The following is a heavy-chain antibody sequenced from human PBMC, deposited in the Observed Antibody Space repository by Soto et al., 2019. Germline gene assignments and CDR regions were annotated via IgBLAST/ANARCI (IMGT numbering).Heavy chain of an antibody. J-gene: IGHJ4*02. CDR2: ISPYNGNT. CDR3: ARDQGSGVFDY. Sequence: QVQLVQSGGEVKQPGASVRVSCKATGYTFINSAIAWVRQAPGQGLEWMGWISPYNGNTNYAQRVQGRVTITTDTSTSTDYMEITSLRSDDTAVYYCARDQGSGVFDYWGQGTLVTVST. D-gene: IGHD1-26*01. CDR1: GYTFINSA. V-gene: IGHV1-18*01.